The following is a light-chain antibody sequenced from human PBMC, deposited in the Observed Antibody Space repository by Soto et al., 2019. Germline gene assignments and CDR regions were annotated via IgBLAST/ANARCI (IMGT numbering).Light chain of an antibody. CDR1: QSVSSY. CDR2: DVS. Sequence: EIVLTQSPATLSLSPGERATLSCRTSQSVSSYLAWYQQKVGQAPRLLIHDVSNRATGIPARFSGSGSGTDFTLTISCLEPADFAVYYCQQRSAWPYTFGQGTKLEI. J-gene: IGKJ2*01. CDR3: QQRSAWPYT. V-gene: IGKV3-11*01.